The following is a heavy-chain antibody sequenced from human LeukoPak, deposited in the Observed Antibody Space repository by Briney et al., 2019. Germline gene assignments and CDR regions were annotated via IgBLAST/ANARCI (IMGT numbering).Heavy chain of an antibody. Sequence: GGSLRLSCAASGFTFSSYAMSWVRQAPGKGLEWVSAISGSGGSTYYADSVKGRFTISRDNSKNTLYLQMNSLRAEDTAVYYCAKDLAYYDSSGYCPGEGYWGQGTLVTVSS. V-gene: IGHV3-23*01. J-gene: IGHJ4*02. CDR2: ISGSGGST. CDR1: GFTFSSYA. D-gene: IGHD3-22*01. CDR3: AKDLAYYDSSGYCPGEGY.